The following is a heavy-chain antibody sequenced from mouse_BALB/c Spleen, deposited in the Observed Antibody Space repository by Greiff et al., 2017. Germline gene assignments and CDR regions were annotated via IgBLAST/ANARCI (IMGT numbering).Heavy chain of an antibody. Sequence: EVKLVESGGGLVKPGGSLKLSCAASGFTFSSYAMSWVRQTPEKRLEWVASISSGGSTYYPDSVKGRFTISRDNARNILYLQMSSLRSEDTAMYYCARGGLYRYEGFAYWGQGTLVTVSA. J-gene: IGHJ3*01. D-gene: IGHD2-14*01. CDR2: ISSGGST. CDR3: ARGGLYRYEGFAY. V-gene: IGHV5-6-5*01. CDR1: GFTFSSYA.